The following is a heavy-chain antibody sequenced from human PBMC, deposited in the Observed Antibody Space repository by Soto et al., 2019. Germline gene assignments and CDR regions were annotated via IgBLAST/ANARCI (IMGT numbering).Heavy chain of an antibody. D-gene: IGHD1-26*01. CDR1: GFTFSRYA. J-gene: IGHJ5*02. CDR2: ISGSGGST. CDR3: AKEGGSYFGVSSPVDP. V-gene: IGHV3-23*01. Sequence: EVQLLESGGGLVQPGGSLRLSCAASGFTFSRYAMTWVRQAPGKGLEWVSAISGSGGSTYYADSVKGRFTISRDNSKKTLYLQMNSLRAEDTAVYYCAKEGGSYFGVSSPVDPWGQGTLVTVSS.